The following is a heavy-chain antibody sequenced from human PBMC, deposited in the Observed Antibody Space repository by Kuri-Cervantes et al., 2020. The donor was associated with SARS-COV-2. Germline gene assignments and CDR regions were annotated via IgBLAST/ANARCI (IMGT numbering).Heavy chain of an antibody. J-gene: IGHJ4*02. Sequence: GESLKISCAASEFTFSSYWMNWVRQAPGKGLEWVSYISSSASTIYYADSVKGRFTISRDNAKNSLYLQMNSLRVEDTAVYYCATSRTIVGAGKDSDYWGQGTLVTVSS. D-gene: IGHD1-26*01. V-gene: IGHV3-48*03. CDR3: ATSRTIVGAGKDSDY. CDR1: EFTFSSYW. CDR2: ISSSASTI.